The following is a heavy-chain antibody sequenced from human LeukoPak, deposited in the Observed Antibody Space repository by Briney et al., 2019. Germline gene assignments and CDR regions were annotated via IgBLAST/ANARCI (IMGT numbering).Heavy chain of an antibody. D-gene: IGHD3-3*01. CDR1: GGSISSGGYY. CDR2: IYYSGST. V-gene: IGHV4-31*03. Sequence: PSETLSLTCTVSGGSISSGGYYWSWIRQHPGKGLQWIGYIYYSGSTYYNPSLKSRVTISVDTSKNQFSLKLSSVTAADTAVYYCARVGGLEYYFDYWGQGTLVTVSS. J-gene: IGHJ4*02. CDR3: ARVGGLEYYFDY.